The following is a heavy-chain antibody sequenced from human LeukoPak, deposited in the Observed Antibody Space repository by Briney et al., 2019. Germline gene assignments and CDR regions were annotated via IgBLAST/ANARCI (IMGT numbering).Heavy chain of an antibody. J-gene: IGHJ6*03. CDR2: ISGSGGST. D-gene: IGHD2-2*01. CDR3: ARDPIPRYCSSTSCYGANYYYYYMDV. CDR1: GFTFSSYA. Sequence: GGSLRLSCAASGFTFSSYAMSWVRQAPGKGLEWASAISGSGGSTYYADSVKGRFTISRDNAKNSLYLQMNSLRAEDTAVYYCARDPIPRYCSSTSCYGANYYYYYMDVWGKGTTVTASS. V-gene: IGHV3-23*01.